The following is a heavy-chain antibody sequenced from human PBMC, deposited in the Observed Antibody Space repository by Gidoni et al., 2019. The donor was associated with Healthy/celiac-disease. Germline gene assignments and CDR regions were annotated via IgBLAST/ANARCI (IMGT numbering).Heavy chain of an antibody. J-gene: IGHJ5*02. D-gene: IGHD2-2*01. CDR2: ISYDGSNK. V-gene: IGHV3-30*18. CDR1: GFTFSSYG. CDR3: AKGINIVVVPAAIGPWFDP. Sequence: QVQLVESGGGVVQPGRSLRLSCAASGFTFSSYGMHWVRQAPGKGLEWVAVISYDGSNKYYADSVKGRFTISRDNSKNTLYLQMNSLRAEDTAVYYCAKGINIVVVPAAIGPWFDPWGQGTLVTVSS.